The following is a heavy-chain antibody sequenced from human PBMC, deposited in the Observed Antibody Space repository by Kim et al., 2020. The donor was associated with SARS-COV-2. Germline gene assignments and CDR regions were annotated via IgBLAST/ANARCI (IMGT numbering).Heavy chain of an antibody. CDR1: GYTFTSYG. CDR3: AREDYGDPHFAY. CDR2: ISAYNGNT. V-gene: IGHV1-18*01. J-gene: IGHJ4*02. Sequence: ASVKVSCKSSGYTFTSYGISWVRQAPGQGLEWMGWISAYNGNTNYAQKLQGRVTMTTDTSTSTAYMELRSLRSDDTAVYYCAREDYGDPHFAYWGQGTLVTVSS. D-gene: IGHD4-17*01.